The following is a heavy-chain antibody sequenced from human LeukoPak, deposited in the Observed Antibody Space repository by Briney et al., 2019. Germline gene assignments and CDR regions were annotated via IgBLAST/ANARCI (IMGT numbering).Heavy chain of an antibody. D-gene: IGHD6-6*01. CDR2: IYTSGST. J-gene: IGHJ4*02. CDR3: ARGPAPEEYSSSHDPWYFDY. CDR1: GGSISSGSYY. Sequence: PSETLSLTCTVSGGSISSGSYYWSWIRQPAGKGLEWIGRIYTSGSTNYNPSLKSRVTISVDTSKNQFSLKLNSVTAADTAVYYCARGPAPEEYSSSHDPWYFDYWGQGTLVTVSS. V-gene: IGHV4-61*02.